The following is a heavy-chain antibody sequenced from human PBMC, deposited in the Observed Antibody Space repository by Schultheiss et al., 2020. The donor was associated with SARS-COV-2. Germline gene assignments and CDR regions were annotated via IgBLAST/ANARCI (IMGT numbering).Heavy chain of an antibody. CDR1: GGSFSGYY. D-gene: IGHD4-17*01. CDR3: ARDRFLVDYGDHYYYYGMDV. V-gene: IGHV4-34*01. CDR2: IHYSGST. Sequence: SQTLSLTCAVYGGSFSGYYWSWIRQPPGKGLEWIGSIHYSGSTNYNPSLKSRVTISVDKSKNQFSLKLSSVTAADTAVYYCARDRFLVDYGDHYYYYGMDVWGQGTTVTVSS. J-gene: IGHJ6*02.